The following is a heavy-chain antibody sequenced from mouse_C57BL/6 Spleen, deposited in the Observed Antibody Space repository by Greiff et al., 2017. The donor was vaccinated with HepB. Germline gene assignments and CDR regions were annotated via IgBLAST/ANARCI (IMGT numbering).Heavy chain of an antibody. CDR1: GYSITSGYY. Sequence: EESGPGLVKPSQSLSLTCSVTGYSITSGYYWNWIRQFPGNKLEWMGYISYDGSNNYNPSLKNRISITRDTSKNQFFLKLNSVTTEDTATYYCARGYYDYGPSYWGQGTTLTVSS. V-gene: IGHV3-6*01. CDR3: ARGYYDYGPSY. J-gene: IGHJ2*01. D-gene: IGHD2-4*01. CDR2: ISYDGSN.